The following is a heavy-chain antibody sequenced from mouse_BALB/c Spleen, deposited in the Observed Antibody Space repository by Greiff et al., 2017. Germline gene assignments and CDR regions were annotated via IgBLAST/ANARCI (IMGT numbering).Heavy chain of an antibody. V-gene: IGHV1-69*02. D-gene: IGHD2-2*01. Sequence: QVQLQQPGAELVKPGASVKLSCKASGYTFTSYWMHWVKQRPGQGLEWIGEIDPSDSYTNYNQKFKGKATLTVDKSSSTAYMQLSSLTSEDSAVYYCARENLLWLRRFYFDYWGQGTTLTVSS. CDR1: GYTFTSYW. J-gene: IGHJ2*01. CDR3: ARENLLWLRRFYFDY. CDR2: IDPSDSYT.